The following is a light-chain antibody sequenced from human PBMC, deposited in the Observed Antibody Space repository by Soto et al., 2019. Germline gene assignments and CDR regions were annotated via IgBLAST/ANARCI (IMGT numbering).Light chain of an antibody. Sequence: IQMTQSPSSLSASVGDRVTITCRASQSISSFLNWYQQKPGKAPKVLIYAASRLESGVPPRFSGSGSGTDFTLAISSLQPEDSATYYCLQDINYPWTFGQGTKVDIK. V-gene: IGKV1-6*01. CDR1: QSISSF. J-gene: IGKJ1*01. CDR2: AAS. CDR3: LQDINYPWT.